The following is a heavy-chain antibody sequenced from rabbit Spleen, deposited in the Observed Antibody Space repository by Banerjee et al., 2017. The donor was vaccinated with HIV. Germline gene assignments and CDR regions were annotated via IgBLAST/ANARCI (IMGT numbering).Heavy chain of an antibody. D-gene: IGHD8-1*01. CDR3: ARDGAGGSYFAL. V-gene: IGHV1S7*01. J-gene: IGHJ4*01. CDR2: IDPVFGIT. CDR1: GFTLSSYY. Sequence: HLTETGGGLVQPGGSLKLSCTASGFTLSSYYMNWVRQAPGKGLEWIGYIDPVFGITYYANWVNGRFSISRENAQNTVFLQMTSLTAADTATYFCARDGAGGSYFALWGPGTLVTV.